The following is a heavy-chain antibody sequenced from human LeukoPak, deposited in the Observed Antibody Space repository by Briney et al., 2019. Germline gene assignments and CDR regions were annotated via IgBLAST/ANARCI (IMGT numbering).Heavy chain of an antibody. CDR3: ARSGNYGGNFHYFDY. V-gene: IGHV3-21*01. Sequence: GGSLRLSCAASGFTFSSYSMNWVRQAPGKGLEWVSSISSSSSYIYFADSVKGRFTISRYNAKNSLYLQMNSLRAEDTAVYYCARSGNYGGNFHYFDYWGQGTLVTVSS. J-gene: IGHJ4*02. CDR2: ISSSSSYI. D-gene: IGHD4-23*01. CDR1: GFTFSSYS.